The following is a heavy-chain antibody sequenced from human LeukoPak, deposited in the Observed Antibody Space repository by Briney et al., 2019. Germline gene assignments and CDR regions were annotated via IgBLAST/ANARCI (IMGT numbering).Heavy chain of an antibody. D-gene: IGHD3-22*01. CDR1: VGSFSGYY. V-gene: IGHV4-34*01. J-gene: IGHJ4*02. Sequence: PSETLSLTCAVYVGSFSGYYWSLIRQPPGKGLEWIGEINHSGSTSYSPSLRSRVTISVDTSKKQFSLRLSSVTAADTAVYYCASSPSHYDTRTYRPSQVSSWGQGTLVTVSS. CDR3: ASSPSHYDTRTYRPSQVSS. CDR2: INHSGST.